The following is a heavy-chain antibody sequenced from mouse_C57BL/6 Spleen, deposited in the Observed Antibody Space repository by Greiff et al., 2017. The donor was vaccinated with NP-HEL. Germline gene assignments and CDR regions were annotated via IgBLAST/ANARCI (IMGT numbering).Heavy chain of an antibody. D-gene: IGHD3-2*02. J-gene: IGHJ2*01. CDR3: ARQAAQATWDY. CDR1: GFTFSSYG. V-gene: IGHV5-6*01. Sequence: DVHLVESGGDLVKPGGSLKLSCAASGFTFSSYGMSWVRQTPDKRLEWVATISSGGSYTYYPDSVKGRFTISRDNAKNTLYLQMSSLKSEDTAMYYCARQAAQATWDYWGQGTTLTVSS. CDR2: ISSGGSYT.